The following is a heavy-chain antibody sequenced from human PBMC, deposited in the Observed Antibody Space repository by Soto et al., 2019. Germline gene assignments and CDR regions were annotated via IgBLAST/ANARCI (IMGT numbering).Heavy chain of an antibody. CDR3: APRRWFGELYY. CDR1: GFTFSSYA. J-gene: IGHJ4*02. D-gene: IGHD3-10*01. CDR2: ISGSGGCT. V-gene: IGHV3-23*01. Sequence: EVQLLESGGGLVQPGGSLRLSCAASGFTFSSYAMSWVRQAPGKGLQWVSAISGSGGCTYYADSVKGRFTISRDNSKNTLYLQMNSLRAGDTAVYYCAPRRWFGELYYWGQGTLVTVSS.